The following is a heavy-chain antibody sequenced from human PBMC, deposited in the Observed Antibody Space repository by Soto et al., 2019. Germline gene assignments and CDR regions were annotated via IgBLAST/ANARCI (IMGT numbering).Heavy chain of an antibody. CDR1: GFTFSSYG. Sequence: PVGSLRLSCAASGFTFSSYGMHWVRQAPGKGLEWVAVISYDGSNKYYADSVKGRFTISRDNSKNTLYLQMNSLRAEDTAVYYCAKDHGWFGERYFDYWGQGTLVTVSS. V-gene: IGHV3-30*18. J-gene: IGHJ4*02. CDR3: AKDHGWFGERYFDY. D-gene: IGHD3-10*01. CDR2: ISYDGSNK.